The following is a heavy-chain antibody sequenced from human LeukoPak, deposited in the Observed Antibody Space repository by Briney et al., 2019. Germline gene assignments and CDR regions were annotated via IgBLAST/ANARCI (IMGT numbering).Heavy chain of an antibody. J-gene: IGHJ5*02. CDR1: GGSISGYY. V-gene: IGHV4-59*01. D-gene: IGHD3-9*01. CDR3: ARVPNYDILTAWEFDP. CDR2: IYYSGST. Sequence: SETLSLTCTVSGGSISGYYWSWIRQPPGKGLEYIGYIYYSGSTNYNPSLRSRVTISVDTSKNQFSLRLSSVTAPDTAVYYCARVPNYDILTAWEFDPWGQGTLVTVSS.